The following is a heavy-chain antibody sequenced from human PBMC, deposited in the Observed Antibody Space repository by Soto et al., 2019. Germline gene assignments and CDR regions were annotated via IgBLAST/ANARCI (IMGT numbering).Heavy chain of an antibody. CDR3: ARDQRQQGNDYDGMDV. D-gene: IGHD6-13*01. CDR2: INPNSGGT. V-gene: IGHV1-2*02. CDR1: GYTFTGYY. Sequence: QVQLVQSGAEVKKPGASVKVSCKASGYTFTGYYMHWVRQAPGQGLEWMGWINPNSGGTNYAQKFQGRVTMTRATSISTAHMELSRLRSDDTAVYYCARDQRQQGNDYDGMDVWGQGTTVTVSS. J-gene: IGHJ6*02.